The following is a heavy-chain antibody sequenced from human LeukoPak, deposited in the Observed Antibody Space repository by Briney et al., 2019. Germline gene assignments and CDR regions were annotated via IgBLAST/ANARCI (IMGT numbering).Heavy chain of an antibody. V-gene: IGHV3-30*02. Sequence: GGSLRLSCAAAGFTFSSYGMQWVRQAPGSGLEWVTFIRNDGSNEYYADSVKGRFTISRDNSKNTLYLQMNSLRAEDTAVYYCAHGSMYQLDYWGQGTLVTVSS. CDR3: AHGSMYQLDY. D-gene: IGHD2-2*01. CDR2: IRNDGSNE. CDR1: GFTFSSYG. J-gene: IGHJ4*02.